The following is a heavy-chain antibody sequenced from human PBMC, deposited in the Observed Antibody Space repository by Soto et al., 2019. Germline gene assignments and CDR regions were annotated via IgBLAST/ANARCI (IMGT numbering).Heavy chain of an antibody. CDR2: ISWNSNNE. V-gene: IGHV3-9*01. Sequence: EVQLVESGGGLVQPGRSLRLSCAASGFKFDDYAMQWVRQAPGKGLEWVAGISWNSNNEGYADSVKGRFTISRDNGQKSVYLEMNSLRAEDTALYYCARDVWETTSRYYGLDVWGLGTTVTVSS. J-gene: IGHJ6*02. CDR3: ARDVWETTSRYYGLDV. CDR1: GFKFDDYA. D-gene: IGHD1-26*01.